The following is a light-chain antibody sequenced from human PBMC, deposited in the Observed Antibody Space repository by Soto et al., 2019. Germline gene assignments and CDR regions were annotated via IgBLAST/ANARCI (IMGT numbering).Light chain of an antibody. V-gene: IGLV1-44*01. Sequence: QSVLTQPPSASGTPGQRVTISCSGSNSNIGSTPVNWYQQVPGTAPKLLIYSSNYSPSGVPDRCSGSKSGTSASLAISGLQSEEEAAYYCAAWDDGLNGYVFGTGTKLTVL. CDR3: AAWDDGLNGYV. CDR1: NSNIGSTP. J-gene: IGLJ1*01. CDR2: SSN.